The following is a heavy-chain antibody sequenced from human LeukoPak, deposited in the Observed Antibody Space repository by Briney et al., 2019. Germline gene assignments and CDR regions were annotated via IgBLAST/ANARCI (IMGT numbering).Heavy chain of an antibody. CDR1: GGXMSSYY. CDR2: IYYTGST. CDR3: ARGSGWLASDY. V-gene: IGHV4-59*01. D-gene: IGHD6-19*01. J-gene: IGHJ4*02. Sequence: PSETLSLTCTVSGGXMSSYYCTWIRQPPGKGLEWIGYIYYTGSTNYNPSLKSRVTMSLDTSKNQFSLNLSSVTAADTAVYYCARGSGWLASDYWGQATLVTVSS.